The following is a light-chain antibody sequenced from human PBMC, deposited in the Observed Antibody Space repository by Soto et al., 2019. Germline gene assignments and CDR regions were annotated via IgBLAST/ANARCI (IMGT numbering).Light chain of an antibody. Sequence: IQMTQSPSSLSASVAGRVTITCRASKDIRNDLGWYQQKPRKAPKVLIYAASNLQSGVPSRFSGSGSGTEFTLTISSLQPEDFATYYCLQDYHYPRTFGQGTKVDI. CDR3: LQDYHYPRT. J-gene: IGKJ1*01. CDR1: KDIRND. CDR2: AAS. V-gene: IGKV1-6*02.